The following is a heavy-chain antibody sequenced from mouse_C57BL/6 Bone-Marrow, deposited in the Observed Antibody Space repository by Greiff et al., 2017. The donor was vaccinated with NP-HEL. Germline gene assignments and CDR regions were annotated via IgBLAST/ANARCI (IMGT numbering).Heavy chain of an antibody. J-gene: IGHJ2*01. Sequence: VQLKQSGPGLVKPSQSLSLTCSVTGYSITSGYYWNWIRQFPGNKLEWMGYISYDGSNNYNPSLKNRISITRDTSKNQFFLKLNSVTTEDTATYYCARGYYGSSHFDYWGQGTTLTVSS. CDR1: GYSITSGYY. CDR2: ISYDGSN. D-gene: IGHD1-1*01. CDR3: ARGYYGSSHFDY. V-gene: IGHV3-6*01.